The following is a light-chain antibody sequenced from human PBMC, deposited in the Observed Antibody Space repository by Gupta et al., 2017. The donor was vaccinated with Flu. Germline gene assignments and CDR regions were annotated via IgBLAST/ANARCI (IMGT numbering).Light chain of an antibody. J-gene: IGLJ1*01. CDR2: WNN. Sequence: VTISCSGSGSTLGIDTVTWFYQAPRTAPKLRIYWNNQRPSGVPDRFSGSKSGTSAYLAISGLQSEDEADYYCAAWDDSRNGHYVFGTGTKVTVL. V-gene: IGLV1-44*01. CDR3: AAWDDSRNGHYV. CDR1: GSTLGIDT.